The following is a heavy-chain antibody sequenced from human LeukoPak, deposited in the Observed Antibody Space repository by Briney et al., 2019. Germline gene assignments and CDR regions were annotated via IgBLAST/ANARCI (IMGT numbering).Heavy chain of an antibody. CDR3: ARVVYSGYDFRGAMDV. Sequence: SETLSLTCTVSGGSISSYYWSWIRQPPGKGLEWIGYIYYSGSTNYNPSLKSRVTISVDTSKNQFSLKLSSVTAADTAVYYCARVVYSGYDFRGAMDVWGKVTTVTVSS. J-gene: IGHJ6*03. D-gene: IGHD5-12*01. CDR1: GGSISSYY. CDR2: IYYSGST. V-gene: IGHV4-59*01.